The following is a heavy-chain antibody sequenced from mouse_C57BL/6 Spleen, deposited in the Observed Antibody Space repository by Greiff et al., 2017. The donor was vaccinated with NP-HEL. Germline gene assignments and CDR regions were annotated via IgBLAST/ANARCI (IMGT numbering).Heavy chain of an antibody. CDR2: IHPNSGST. D-gene: IGHD1-1*01. CDR1: GYTFTSYW. CDR3: ASPGDYYGSSKRYFDV. V-gene: IGHV1-64*01. J-gene: IGHJ1*03. Sequence: VQLQQPGAELVKPGASVKLSCKASGYTFTSYWMHWVKQRPGQGLEWIGMIHPNSGSTNYNEKFKSKATLTVDKSSSTAYMQLSSLTSEDSAVYYWASPGDYYGSSKRYFDVWGTGTTVTVSS.